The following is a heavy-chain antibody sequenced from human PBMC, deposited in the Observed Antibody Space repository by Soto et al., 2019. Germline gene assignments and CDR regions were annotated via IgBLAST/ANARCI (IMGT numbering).Heavy chain of an antibody. CDR3: AIDDEYGDNGLDY. CDR2: IVNHGGRK. V-gene: IGHV3-33*01. J-gene: IGHJ4*02. CDR1: GFLFSRFG. D-gene: IGHD4-17*01. Sequence: QVQLVESGGGVVQPGTSLRLSCAASGFLFSRFGMHWVRQAPGKGLEWVAVIVNHGGRKDYADSVRGRFTISRDNSRNALFLEMSSLRVVDTDIYDCAIDDEYGDNGLDYWGQGTLVTVSS.